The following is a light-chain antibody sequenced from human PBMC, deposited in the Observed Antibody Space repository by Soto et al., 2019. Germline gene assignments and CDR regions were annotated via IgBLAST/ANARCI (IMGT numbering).Light chain of an antibody. CDR3: QRYGSSPPIT. V-gene: IGKV3-20*01. J-gene: IGKJ5*01. Sequence: EIVLTQSPGTLSLSPGEGATLSCRASQSISSNSLAWYQQKPGQAPRLLIYGASSRATAIPDRFSGSGSGTDFTLTISRLEPEDFALYYCQRYGSSPPITFGQGTRLEIK. CDR1: QSISSNS. CDR2: GAS.